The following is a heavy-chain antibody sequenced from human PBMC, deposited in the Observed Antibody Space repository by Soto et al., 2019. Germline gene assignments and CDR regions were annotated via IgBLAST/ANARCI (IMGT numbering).Heavy chain of an antibody. V-gene: IGHV3-23*01. Sequence: GGSLRLSCAASGFTFSSYAMSWVRQAPGKGLEWVSAISVSGGSTYYADSVKGRFTISRDNSKNTLYLQMNSLRAEDTAVYYCAKDPTDYVLRSMDVWGQGTTVTVSS. CDR3: AKDPTDYVLRSMDV. J-gene: IGHJ6*02. CDR1: GFTFSSYA. D-gene: IGHD3-3*01. CDR2: ISVSGGST.